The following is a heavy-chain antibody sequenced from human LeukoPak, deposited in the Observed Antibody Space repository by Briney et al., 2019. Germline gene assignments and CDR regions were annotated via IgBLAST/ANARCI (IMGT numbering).Heavy chain of an antibody. CDR2: INQDGSEK. J-gene: IGHJ4*02. CDR3: ARERDGRFFDY. CDR1: GLIFRSYW. V-gene: IGHV3-7*01. Sequence: TGGSLRLSCEVSGLIFRSYWMSWVRQAPGKVLEWVANINQDGSEKYFVDSVRGRFTISRDNAKNSLHLQMNTLRAEDTAVYYCARERDGRFFDYWGQGTLVSVSS. D-gene: IGHD5-24*01.